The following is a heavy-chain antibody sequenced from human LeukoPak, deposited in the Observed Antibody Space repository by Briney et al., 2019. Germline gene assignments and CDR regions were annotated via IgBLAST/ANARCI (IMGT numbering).Heavy chain of an antibody. CDR1: GGSISSYY. CDR3: ARDRYDFWSGYWFDY. V-gene: IGHV4-4*07. Sequence: SETLSLTCTVSGGSISSYYWSWIRQPAGKGLEWIGRIDTSGSTNYNPSLKSRVTMSVDTSKNQFSLKLSSVTAADTAVYYCARDRYDFWSGYWFDYWGQGTLVTVSS. D-gene: IGHD3-3*01. CDR2: IDTSGST. J-gene: IGHJ4*02.